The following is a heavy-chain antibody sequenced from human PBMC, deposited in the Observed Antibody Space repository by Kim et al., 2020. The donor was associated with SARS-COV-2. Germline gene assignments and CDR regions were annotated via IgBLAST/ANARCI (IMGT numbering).Heavy chain of an antibody. J-gene: IGHJ6*02. V-gene: IGHV1-18*01. Sequence: ASVKVSCKASGYTFTSYGISWVRQAPGQGLEWMGWISAYNGNTNYAQKLQGRVTMTTDTSTSTAYMELRSLRSDETAVYYCARDLGYYYDSSGYSYYYYYGMDVWGQGTTVTVPS. CDR3: ARDLGYYYDSSGYSYYYYYGMDV. CDR1: GYTFTSYG. D-gene: IGHD3-22*01. CDR2: ISAYNGNT.